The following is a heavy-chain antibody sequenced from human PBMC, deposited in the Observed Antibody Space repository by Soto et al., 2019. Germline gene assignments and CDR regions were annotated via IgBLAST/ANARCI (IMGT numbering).Heavy chain of an antibody. J-gene: IGHJ4*02. D-gene: IGHD3-16*01. CDR1: GGSISGYY. V-gene: IGHV4-59*08. Sequence: PSETLSLTCTVSGGSISGYYWNWIRQPPGKGLEWIGFIHYSGSTNYNPSLKRRVTISVDRSKNQFSLKLSSVTAADTAVYYCGRFQLGGRYYFDYWGQGTLVTVSS. CDR2: IHYSGST. CDR3: GRFQLGGRYYFDY.